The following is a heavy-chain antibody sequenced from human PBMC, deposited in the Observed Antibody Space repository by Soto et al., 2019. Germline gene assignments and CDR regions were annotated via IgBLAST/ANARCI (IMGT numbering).Heavy chain of an antibody. J-gene: IGHJ6*02. CDR3: ARARCSSTSCSPHWNYYYYGMDV. D-gene: IGHD2-2*01. V-gene: IGHV1-69*01. Sequence: HVQLVQSGAEVKEPGSSVKVSCKASGGIFSDYAITWVRQAPGQGLEWMGGIIPVFRTPNYAQKIQGRVAITADESTSTAYMHLHSLRSEDTAVSYCARARCSSTSCSPHWNYYYYGMDVWGQGTTVTVSS. CDR1: GGIFSDYA. CDR2: IIPVFRTP.